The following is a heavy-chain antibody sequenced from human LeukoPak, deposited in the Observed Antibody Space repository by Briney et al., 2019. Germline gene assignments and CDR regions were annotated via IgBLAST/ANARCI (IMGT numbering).Heavy chain of an antibody. CDR2: ISSTSTYI. V-gene: IGHV3-21*01. CDR3: ARVLNYFEY. J-gene: IGHJ4*02. Sequence: PGGSLGLSCAASGFTFSDYNMNWVRQAPGKGLEWVSSISSTSTYIYYADSLKGRFTISRDNAKNSVYLQMNSLRADDTAVYYCARVLNYFEYWGQGTLVTVSS. CDR1: GFTFSDYN.